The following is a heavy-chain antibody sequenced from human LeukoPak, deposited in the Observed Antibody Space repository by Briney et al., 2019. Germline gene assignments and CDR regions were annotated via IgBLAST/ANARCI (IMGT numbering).Heavy chain of an antibody. V-gene: IGHV1-18*01. Sequence: ASVKVSCKASGDTFTSYAITWVRQAPGQGLEWMGWISAYNGNTNYAQKLRGRVTMTTDTSTSTAYMELRSLRSDDTALYYCARFGLGKHIEVAGIPFDIWGQGTMVTVSS. CDR1: GDTFTSYA. J-gene: IGHJ3*02. CDR3: ARFGLGKHIEVAGIPFDI. CDR2: ISAYNGNT. D-gene: IGHD6-19*01.